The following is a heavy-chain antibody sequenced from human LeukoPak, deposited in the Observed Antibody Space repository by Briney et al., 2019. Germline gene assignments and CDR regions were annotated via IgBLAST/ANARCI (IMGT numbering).Heavy chain of an antibody. CDR1: GFSFSSYP. CDR3: ANGYSYGPMTYFDY. Sequence: PGGSLRLSCAASGFSFSSYPMHWVRQAPGKGLEYVSVIGSNGDGIYYANSVKGRFTISRDNSKNTLYLQMGSLRTEDMAVYYCANGYSYGPMTYFDYWGQGTLVTVSS. J-gene: IGHJ4*02. D-gene: IGHD5-18*01. V-gene: IGHV3-64*01. CDR2: IGSNGDGI.